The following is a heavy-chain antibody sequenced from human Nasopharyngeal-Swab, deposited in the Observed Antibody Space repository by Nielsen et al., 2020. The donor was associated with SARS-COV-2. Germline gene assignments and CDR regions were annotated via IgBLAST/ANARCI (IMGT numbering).Heavy chain of an antibody. V-gene: IGHV1-18*01. Sequence: ASVKVSCKASGYTFTSYGISWVRQAPGQGLEWMGWISAYNGNTNYAQKLQGRVTMTTDTSTSTAYMELSSLRSEDTAVYYCARGLRISGSAPADYWGQGTLVTVSS. CDR3: ARGLRISGSAPADY. CDR2: ISAYNGNT. D-gene: IGHD3-10*01. J-gene: IGHJ4*02. CDR1: GYTFTSYG.